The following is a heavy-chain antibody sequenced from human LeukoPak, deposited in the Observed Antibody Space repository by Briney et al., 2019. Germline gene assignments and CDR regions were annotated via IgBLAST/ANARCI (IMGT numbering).Heavy chain of an antibody. CDR1: GGSISSSSYY. Sequence: SETLSLTCTVSGGSISSSSYYWGWIRQPPGKGLEWIGEINHSGSTNYNPSLKSRVTISVDTSKNQFSLKLSSVTAADTAVYYCARTYYYGSGSYYNPRGYFDYWGQGTLVTVSS. J-gene: IGHJ4*02. V-gene: IGHV4-39*07. CDR3: ARTYYYGSGSYYNPRGYFDY. D-gene: IGHD3-10*01. CDR2: INHSGST.